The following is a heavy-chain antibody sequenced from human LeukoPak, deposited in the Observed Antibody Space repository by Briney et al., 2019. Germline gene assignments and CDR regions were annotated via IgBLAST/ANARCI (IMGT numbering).Heavy chain of an antibody. J-gene: IGHJ4*02. CDR1: GGSISSGDYY. CDR2: LYHSGST. D-gene: IGHD1-26*01. Sequence: PSETLSLTCTVSGGSISSGDYYWTWIRQHPGKGLEGIGYLYHSGSTYYNPCLMSRVTISVDRPKNQFSLKLGSVTAADTAVYYCAGGSYYAVDYFDYWGQGTLVTVSS. V-gene: IGHV4-30-2*01. CDR3: AGGSYYAVDYFDY.